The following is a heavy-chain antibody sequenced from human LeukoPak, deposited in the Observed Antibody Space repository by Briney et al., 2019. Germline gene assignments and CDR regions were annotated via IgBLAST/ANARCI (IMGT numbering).Heavy chain of an antibody. CDR2: ISGSGVNT. D-gene: IGHD5-18*01. Sequence: GSLRLSFAASGFTFSSYAMNWVRQTPGKGLEWVSAISGSGVNTYYADSVKGRFPISRDHSKNKLYLQMNSLKVEDQAVYYCAKGPMVKFDRWGRATLVTVSS. CDR3: AKGPMVKFDR. V-gene: IGHV3-23*01. CDR1: GFTFSSYA. J-gene: IGHJ2*01.